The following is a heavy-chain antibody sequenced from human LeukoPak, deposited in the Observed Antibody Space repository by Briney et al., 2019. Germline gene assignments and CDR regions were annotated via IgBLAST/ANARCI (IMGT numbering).Heavy chain of an antibody. J-gene: IGHJ5*02. CDR3: ARSQSTNWYNWFDP. Sequence: GASVKVSCKASGYTFTPYYIHWVRQAPGQGLEGMGWINPNSCETNYAQNYAQNFQARVTMTRDTSISTAYMEVSRLRSDDTALYYCARSQSTNWYNWFDPWGQGTLVTVSS. D-gene: IGHD6-13*01. V-gene: IGHV1-2*02. CDR2: INPNSCET. CDR1: GYTFTPYY.